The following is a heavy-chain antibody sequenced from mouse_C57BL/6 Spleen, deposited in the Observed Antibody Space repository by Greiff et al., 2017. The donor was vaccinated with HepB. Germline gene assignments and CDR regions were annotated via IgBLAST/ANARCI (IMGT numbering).Heavy chain of an antibody. V-gene: IGHV2-9-1*01. CDR3: ARNYYGSSYWDWYVDV. Sequence: VQGVESGPGLVAPSQSLSITCTVSGFSLTSYAISWVRQPPGKGLEWLGVIWTGGGTNYNSALKSRLSISKDNSKSQVFLKMNSLQTDDTARYYCARNYYGSSYWDWYVDVWGTGTTVTVSS. D-gene: IGHD1-1*01. CDR2: IWTGGGT. J-gene: IGHJ1*03. CDR1: GFSLTSYA.